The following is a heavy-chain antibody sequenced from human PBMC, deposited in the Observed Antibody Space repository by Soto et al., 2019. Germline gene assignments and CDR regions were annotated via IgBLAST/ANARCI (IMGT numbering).Heavy chain of an antibody. CDR1: GGSISGYY. J-gene: IGHJ3*02. CDR2: IYYSGNT. D-gene: IGHD5-12*01. V-gene: IGHV4-59*01. Sequence: QVQLQESGPGLVRPSETLSLTCTVSGGSISGYYWSWIRQPPGKELEWIGYIYYSGNTNYNPSLKSRVTMSIDTSKSHFSLKLISVTAAYTAVYYCASGYDYEANDSFDIWGQGTMVTVSS. CDR3: ASGYDYEANDSFDI.